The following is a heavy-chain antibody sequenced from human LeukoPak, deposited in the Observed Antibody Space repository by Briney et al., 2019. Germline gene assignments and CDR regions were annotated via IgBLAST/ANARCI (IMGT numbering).Heavy chain of an antibody. J-gene: IGHJ4*02. CDR2: IYHSGST. CDR1: GYSISSGYY. Sequence: SETLSLTCTVSGYSISSGYYWGWIRQPPGKGLEWIGSIYHSGSTYYNPSLKSRVTISVDTSKNQFSLKLSSVTAADTAVYYCAREVTGSGSLGQLDYWGQGTLVTVSS. CDR3: AREVTGSGSLGQLDY. V-gene: IGHV4-38-2*02. D-gene: IGHD3-10*01.